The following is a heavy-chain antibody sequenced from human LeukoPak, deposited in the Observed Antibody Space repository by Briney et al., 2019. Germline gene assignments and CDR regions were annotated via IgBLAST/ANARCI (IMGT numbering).Heavy chain of an antibody. V-gene: IGHV4-4*02. D-gene: IGHD6-19*01. CDR2: IYHSGST. CDR3: ARVAVAGSPFDY. J-gene: IGHJ4*02. CDR1: GGSISSSNW. Sequence: SETLSLTCAVPGGSISSSNWWSWVRQPPGKGLEWIGEIYHSGSTNYNPSLKSRVTISVDKSMNQFSLKLSSVTAADTAVYYCARVAVAGSPFDYWGQGTLVTVSS.